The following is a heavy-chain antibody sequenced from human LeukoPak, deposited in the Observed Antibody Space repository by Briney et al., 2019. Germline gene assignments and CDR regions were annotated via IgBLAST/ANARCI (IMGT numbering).Heavy chain of an antibody. CDR2: INPNSGGT. D-gene: IGHD3-22*01. Sequence: ASVKVSCKSSGYTFTGYYMRWVRQASGQGLEWMGWINPNSGGTNYAQKFQGRVTMTRDTSISTAYMELSRLRSDDTAVYYCARDYRSYYYDSSKGSWFDPWGQGTLVTVSS. J-gene: IGHJ5*02. V-gene: IGHV1-2*02. CDR1: GYTFTGYY. CDR3: ARDYRSYYYDSSKGSWFDP.